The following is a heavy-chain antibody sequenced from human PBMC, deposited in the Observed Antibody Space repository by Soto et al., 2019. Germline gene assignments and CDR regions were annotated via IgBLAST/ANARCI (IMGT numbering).Heavy chain of an antibody. Sequence: EVQLLDSGGGLVQPGGSLRLSCAASGFTFSKYAMSWVRQAPGKGLEWVSAISATGGTTDYADSVRGRFTISRDSSENTLYLQMNGLRAEDTAVYYCAKDYGGSSSWFGDYYFDYWGQGTLVTVSS. CDR2: ISATGGTT. V-gene: IGHV3-23*01. CDR1: GFTFSKYA. CDR3: AKDYGGSSSWFGDYYFDY. D-gene: IGHD3-10*01. J-gene: IGHJ4*02.